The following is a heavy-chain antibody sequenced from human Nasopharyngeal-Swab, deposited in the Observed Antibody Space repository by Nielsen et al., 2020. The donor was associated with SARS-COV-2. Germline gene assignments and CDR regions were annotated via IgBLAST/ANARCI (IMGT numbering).Heavy chain of an antibody. V-gene: IGHV3-30*18. J-gene: IGHJ4*02. CDR3: AKAFPTDY. Sequence: GESLKISCAASGFTFSSYGMHWVRQAPGKGLEWVAVISYDGSNKYYADSVKGRFTISRDNSKNTLYLQMNSLRAEDTAVYYCAKAFPTDYWGQGTLVTVSS. CDR1: GFTFSSYG. CDR2: ISYDGSNK.